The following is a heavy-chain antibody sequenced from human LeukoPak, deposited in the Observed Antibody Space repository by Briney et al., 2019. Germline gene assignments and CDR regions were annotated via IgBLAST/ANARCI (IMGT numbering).Heavy chain of an antibody. CDR1: CGSVNSGSYY. J-gene: IGHJ4*02. D-gene: IGHD1-26*01. V-gene: IGHV4-61*01. Sequence: SETLSLTCTVSCGSVNSGSYYWSWIRQPPGKGLEWIGYIYYSGSTNHNPSLKSRVTISVDTSKNQFSLQLSSVTAADTAVYYCARGGSYFGNWGQGTLVTVSS. CDR3: ARGGSYFGN. CDR2: IYYSGST.